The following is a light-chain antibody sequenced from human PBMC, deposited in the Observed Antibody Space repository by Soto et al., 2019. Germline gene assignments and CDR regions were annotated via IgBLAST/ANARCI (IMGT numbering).Light chain of an antibody. CDR3: HQYNTYPLT. Sequence: IQWTKPQSPLHAPTEDMVTTTCRASQGLGNNLAWVQKKPGKAPRSLIYPTSTLQTGVPSRFSGSGAGTEFTLTISSLQPEDFATYYCHQYNTYPLTFGQGTRLEIK. CDR1: QGLGNN. V-gene: IGKV1-16*01. CDR2: PTS. J-gene: IGKJ5*01.